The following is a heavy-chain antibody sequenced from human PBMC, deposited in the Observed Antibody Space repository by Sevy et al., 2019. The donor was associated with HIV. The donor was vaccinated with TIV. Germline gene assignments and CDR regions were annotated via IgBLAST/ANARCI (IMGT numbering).Heavy chain of an antibody. Sequence: AGSLRLSCVASGFTFSSYWMSWVRQAPGKGLEWVANINRDGSEKYYVDSVKGRFTISRDNAKNSLYLQMNSLRAEDTAVYYCARDCSSASCRWGMDVWGQGTTVTVSS. CDR1: GFTFSSYW. CDR3: ARDCSSASCRWGMDV. CDR2: INRDGSEK. J-gene: IGHJ6*02. D-gene: IGHD2-2*01. V-gene: IGHV3-7*03.